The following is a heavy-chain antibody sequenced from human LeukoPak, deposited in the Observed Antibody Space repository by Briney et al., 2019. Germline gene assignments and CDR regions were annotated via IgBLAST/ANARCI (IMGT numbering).Heavy chain of an antibody. CDR1: GFTFSSYW. CDR2: IKQDGSEK. D-gene: IGHD2-8*01. CDR3: ARDVSANDY. J-gene: IGHJ4*02. V-gene: IGHV3-7*01. Sequence: GGSLRLSCAVSGFTFSSYWMSWVRQAPGKGLEWVANIKQDGSEKYYVDSVKGRFTISRDNAENSLYLQMNSLRVEDTAVYYCARDVSANDYWGQGTLVTVSS.